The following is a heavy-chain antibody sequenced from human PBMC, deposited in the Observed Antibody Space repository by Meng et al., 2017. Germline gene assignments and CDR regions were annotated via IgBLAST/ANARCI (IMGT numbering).Heavy chain of an antibody. J-gene: IGHJ4*02. CDR3: AGVTTIRLWFASYYFDY. CDR2: IYYGGST. V-gene: IGHV4-31*02. CDR1: GGSISSVGCS. Sequence: SGPGLTKASQTPFLTWNLPGGSISSVGCSWSGFCRHPRTGLAWIGYIYYGGSTYCSPTLKSRVTISVDTSKNQFSQKLSSVTAADTAVYYCAGVTTIRLWFASYYFDYWGQGTLVTVSS. D-gene: IGHD5-18*01.